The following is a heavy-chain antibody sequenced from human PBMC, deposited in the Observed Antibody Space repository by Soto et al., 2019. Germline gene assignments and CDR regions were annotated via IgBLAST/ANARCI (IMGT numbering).Heavy chain of an antibody. J-gene: IGHJ5*01. Sequence: PSETLSLTCTVSGGSISSGGYYWSWIRQHPGKGLEWIGYIYYSGSTYYNPSLKSRVTISVDTSKNQFSLKLSSVTAADTAVYYCARKGRVNGGTNWFDPLGQGTLVHVPS. CDR2: IYYSGST. CDR3: ARKGRVNGGTNWFDP. D-gene: IGHD2-15*01. CDR1: GGSISSGGYY. V-gene: IGHV4-31*02.